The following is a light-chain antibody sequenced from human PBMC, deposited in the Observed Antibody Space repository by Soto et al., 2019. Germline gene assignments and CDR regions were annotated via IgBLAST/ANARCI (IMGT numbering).Light chain of an antibody. CDR3: QAYDYSLTASV. CDR2: NNN. J-gene: IGLJ3*02. CDR1: NSNIGTNA. Sequence: QSVLTQPPSASGTPGQRVTISCSGSNSNIGTNAVNWYQQIPGTAPKLLIYNNNQRPSGVPDRFSGSKSGTSASLAITGLQAEDEADYYCQAYDYSLTASVFGGGTKLTVL. V-gene: IGLV1-44*01.